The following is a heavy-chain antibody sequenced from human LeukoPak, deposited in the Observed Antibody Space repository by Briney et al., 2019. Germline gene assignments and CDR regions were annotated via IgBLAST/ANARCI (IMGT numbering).Heavy chain of an antibody. J-gene: IGHJ4*02. D-gene: IGHD3-9*01. Sequence: PSETLSLTCTVSGGSISSYYWSWIRQPPGKGLEWIGYIYYSGSTNYNPSLKSRVTISVDTSKNQFSLKLSSVTAADTAVYYCARMLRYFDWLSAWFDYWGQGTLVTVSS. CDR3: ARMLRYFDWLSAWFDY. CDR2: IYYSGST. V-gene: IGHV4-59*01. CDR1: GGSISSYY.